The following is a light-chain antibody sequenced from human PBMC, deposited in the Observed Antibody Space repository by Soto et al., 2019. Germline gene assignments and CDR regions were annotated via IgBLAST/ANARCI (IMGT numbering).Light chain of an antibody. CDR1: QSVGSD. J-gene: IGKJ1*01. CDR3: QQDNDWPLT. V-gene: IGKV3-15*01. Sequence: IVMTQYPATLSVSPGERSTLSCRASQSVGSDLAWYQQKPGQAPRLVIYDIFTRATGIPARFSGTGSGTEFTLTISSLQSEDFALYYCQQDNDWPLTFGQGTKVDIK. CDR2: DIF.